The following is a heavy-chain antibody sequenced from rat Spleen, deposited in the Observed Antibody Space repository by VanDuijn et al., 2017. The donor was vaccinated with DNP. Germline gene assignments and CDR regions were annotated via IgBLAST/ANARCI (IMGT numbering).Heavy chain of an antibody. Sequence: QVQLKESGPGLVQPSQTLSLTCTVSGFSLTDFSVHWVRQPPGKGLEWMGRIRSDESTDYNSALKSRLTISRDTSKSQVFLKMNSLETEDTAIYFCTSPYGGYGFAYWGQGTLVTVSS. CDR3: TSPYGGYGFAY. CDR1: GFSLTDFS. J-gene: IGHJ3*01. V-gene: IGHV2-19*01. CDR2: IRSDEST. D-gene: IGHD1-11*01.